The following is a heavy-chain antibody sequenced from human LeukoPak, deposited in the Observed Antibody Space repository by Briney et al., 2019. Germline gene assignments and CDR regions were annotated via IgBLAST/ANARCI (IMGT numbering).Heavy chain of an antibody. CDR3: ARVGVTAATADY. J-gene: IGHJ4*02. Sequence: QNLQDRVAMSSDTSTSTVYMELSSLRSEDTAVYFCARVGVTAATADYWGQGTLVTVSS. D-gene: IGHD6-25*01. V-gene: IGHV1-46*01.